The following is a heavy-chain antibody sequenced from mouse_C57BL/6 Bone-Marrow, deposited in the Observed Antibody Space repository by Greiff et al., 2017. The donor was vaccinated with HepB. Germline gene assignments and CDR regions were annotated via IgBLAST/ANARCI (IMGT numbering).Heavy chain of an antibody. CDR3: ARRGDSSGYAWFAY. V-gene: IGHV1-26*01. CDR1: GYTFTDYY. Sequence: VQLQQSGPELVKPGASVKISCKASGYTFTDYYMNWVKQSHGKSLEWIGDINPNNGGTSYNQKFKGKATLTVDKSSSTAYMELRSLTSEDSAVYYCARRGDSSGYAWFAYWGQGTLVTVSA. J-gene: IGHJ3*01. CDR2: INPNNGGT. D-gene: IGHD3-2*02.